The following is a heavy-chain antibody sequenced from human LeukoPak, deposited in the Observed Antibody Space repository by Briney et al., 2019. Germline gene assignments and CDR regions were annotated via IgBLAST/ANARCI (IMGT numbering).Heavy chain of an antibody. CDR3: AKHHYDYVWGSYRPPDY. Sequence: GEALKIACKGPGYSFTRLWIGWVRPVPGKGLEWIGIIYPGDSDTRYSPSFQGQVTISADKSISTSYLQWSSLKASDTAMYYCAKHHYDYVWGSYRPPDYWGQGTLVTVSS. CDR2: IYPGDSDT. V-gene: IGHV5-51*01. D-gene: IGHD3-16*02. J-gene: IGHJ4*02. CDR1: GYSFTRLW.